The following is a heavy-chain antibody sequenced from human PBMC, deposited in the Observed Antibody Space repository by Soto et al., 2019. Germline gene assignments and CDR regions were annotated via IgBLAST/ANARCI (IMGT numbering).Heavy chain of an antibody. CDR3: AKDRSTSKYQIAVAGTLGY. V-gene: IGHV3-23*01. J-gene: IGHJ4*02. CDR2: ISGSGGST. Sequence: EVQLLESGGGLVQPGGSLRLSCAASGFTFSSYAMSWVRQAPGKGLEWVSAISGSGGSTYYADSVKGRFTISRDNSKNTLYLQMHSLRAEDTAVYYCAKDRSTSKYQIAVAGTLGYWGQGTLFTVSS. D-gene: IGHD6-19*01. CDR1: GFTFSSYA.